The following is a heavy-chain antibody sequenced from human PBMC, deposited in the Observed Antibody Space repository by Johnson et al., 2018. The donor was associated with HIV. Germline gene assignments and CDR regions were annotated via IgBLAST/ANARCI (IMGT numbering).Heavy chain of an antibody. Sequence: QVQLVESGGGVVQPGGSLRLSCAASGFTFSYYGMHWVRQAPGKGLEWVAVIWYDGSNKNYADSVKGRFTISRDNSKNTLYLQMNSLRAEDTAVYYCAKPLEMATISDAFDIWGQGTMVTVSS. CDR1: GFTFSYYG. V-gene: IGHV3-33*06. CDR2: IWYDGSNK. D-gene: IGHD5-24*01. J-gene: IGHJ3*02. CDR3: AKPLEMATISDAFDI.